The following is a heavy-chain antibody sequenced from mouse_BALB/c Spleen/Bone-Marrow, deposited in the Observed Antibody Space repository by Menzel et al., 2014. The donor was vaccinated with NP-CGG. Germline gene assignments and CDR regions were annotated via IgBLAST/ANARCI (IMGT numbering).Heavy chain of an antibody. CDR3: ARLGCYGYFTY. CDR1: GFDFSGYW. CDR2: INTGRSTI. D-gene: IGHD1-1*01. J-gene: IGHJ2*01. Sequence: DVMLVEFGGGLVQPGGSLIHSCAASGFDFSGYWMSCPRQAPGTGQEWIGEINTGRSTINYTPSLKDKFIISRDNAKKTLYLQINKVRSEATALYDCARLGCYGYFTYWGHGTPVTISS. V-gene: IGHV4-2*02.